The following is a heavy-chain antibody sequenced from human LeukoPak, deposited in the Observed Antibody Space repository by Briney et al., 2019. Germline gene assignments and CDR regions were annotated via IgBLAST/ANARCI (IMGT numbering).Heavy chain of an antibody. CDR3: ARDRYSSSWYYFDY. CDR2: IYYSGST. D-gene: IGHD6-13*01. CDR1: GGSISSYY. J-gene: IGHJ4*02. V-gene: IGHV4-59*01. Sequence: SETLSLTCTVSGGSISSYYWSWIRQPPGKGLEWIGYIYYSGSTNYNPSLKSRVTISVDTSKNQFSLKLSSVTAADTAVYYCARDRYSSSWYYFDYWGQGTLVTVSS.